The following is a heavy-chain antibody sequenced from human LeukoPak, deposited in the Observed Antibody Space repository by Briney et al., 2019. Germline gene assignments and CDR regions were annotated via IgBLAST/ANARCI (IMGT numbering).Heavy chain of an antibody. Sequence: PSETLSLTCTVSGYSISNGYYWGWIRQPPGKGLEWIGSIYHSGSIYYNPSLKSRVTISVDTSKNQFSLKLSSVTAADTAVYYCARHCDIPKGQNWYFDLWGRGTLVTVSS. D-gene: IGHD3-9*01. CDR2: IYHSGSI. J-gene: IGHJ2*01. CDR3: ARHCDIPKGQNWYFDL. V-gene: IGHV4-38-2*02. CDR1: GYSISNGYY.